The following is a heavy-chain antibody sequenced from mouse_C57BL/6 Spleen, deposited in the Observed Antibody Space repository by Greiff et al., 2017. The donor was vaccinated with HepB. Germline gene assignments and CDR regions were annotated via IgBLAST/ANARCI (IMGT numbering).Heavy chain of an antibody. D-gene: IGHD1-1*01. J-gene: IGHJ3*01. CDR3: ARNYGSSYGLLAY. Sequence: VQLVESGPGLVQPSQSLSITCTVSGFSLTSYGVHWVRQSPGKGLEWLGVIWSGGSTDYNAAFISRLSISKDNSKSQVFFKMNSLQADDTAIYYCARNYGSSYGLLAYWGQGTLVTVSA. CDR2: IWSGGST. V-gene: IGHV2-2*01. CDR1: GFSLTSYG.